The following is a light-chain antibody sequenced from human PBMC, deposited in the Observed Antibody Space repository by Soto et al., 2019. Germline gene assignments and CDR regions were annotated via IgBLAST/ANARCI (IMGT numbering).Light chain of an antibody. V-gene: IGKV3-15*01. CDR2: GAS. CDR3: QQYNNWPQA. J-gene: IGKJ1*01. CDR1: QSVSSSY. Sequence: EIVLTQSPATLSLSPGERATLSCRASQSVSSSYLAWYQRKPGQAPRLLIYGASTRATGIPARFSGSGSGTEFTLTISSLQSEDFAVYYCQQYNNWPQASGQGTKVDI.